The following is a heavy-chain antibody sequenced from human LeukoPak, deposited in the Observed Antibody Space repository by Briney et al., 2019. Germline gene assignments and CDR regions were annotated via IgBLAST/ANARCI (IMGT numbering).Heavy chain of an antibody. CDR1: GYRFNDYW. J-gene: IGHJ6*02. V-gene: IGHV5-51*01. CDR3: ARHGLAGCLGGRCFTSFHYYGMDV. D-gene: IGHD2-15*01. CDR2: IFPGDSDT. Sequence: GESLKISCTGSGYRFNDYWMGWVRQMPGKGLEWMGIIFPGDSDTKYSPSFQGLVTISADKSISTAYLQWSSLKASDSAIYYCARHGLAGCLGGRCFTSFHYYGMDVWGQGTTVTVSS.